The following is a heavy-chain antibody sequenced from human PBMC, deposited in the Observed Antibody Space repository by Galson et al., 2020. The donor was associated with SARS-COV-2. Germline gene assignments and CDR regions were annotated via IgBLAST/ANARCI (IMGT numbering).Heavy chain of an antibody. CDR2: IRSKAYGGTT. Sequence: GGSLRLSCTASGFTFGDYAMSWFRQAPGKGLEWVGFIRSKAYGGTTEYAASVKGRFTISRDDSKSIAYLQMNSLKTEDTAVYYCTRGTGIAVAAHFDYWGQGTLVTVSS. V-gene: IGHV3-49*03. CDR1: GFTFGDYA. D-gene: IGHD6-19*01. J-gene: IGHJ4*02. CDR3: TRGTGIAVAAHFDY.